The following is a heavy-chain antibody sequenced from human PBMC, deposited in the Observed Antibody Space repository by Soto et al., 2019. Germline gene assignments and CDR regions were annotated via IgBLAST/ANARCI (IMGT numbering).Heavy chain of an antibody. V-gene: IGHV3-9*01. CDR2: ISWNSGSI. CDR1: GFTFDDYA. J-gene: IGHJ3*02. CDR3: AKDRRRSGWYGDFDI. Sequence: EVQLVESGGGLVQPGRSLRLSCAASGFTFDDYAMHWVRQAPGKGLEWVSGISWNSGSIGYGDSVKGRFTISRDNAKNALYLQMNSLRAEDTALYYCAKDRRRSGWYGDFDIWGQGTMVTVSS. D-gene: IGHD6-19*01.